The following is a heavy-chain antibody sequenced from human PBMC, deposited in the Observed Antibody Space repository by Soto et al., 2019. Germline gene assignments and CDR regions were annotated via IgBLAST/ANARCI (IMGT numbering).Heavy chain of an antibody. CDR3: TREWYSSGWYDY. CDR1: GFTLGDYA. D-gene: IGHD6-19*01. J-gene: IGHJ4*02. Sequence: GGSLRLSCTASGFTLGDYAMSWFRQAPGKGLEWVGFIRSKAYGGKTEYAASVKGRFTISRDDSKSIAYLQMNSLKTEDAAVYYCTREWYSSGWYDYWGQGTLVTVSS. CDR2: IRSKAYGGKT. V-gene: IGHV3-49*03.